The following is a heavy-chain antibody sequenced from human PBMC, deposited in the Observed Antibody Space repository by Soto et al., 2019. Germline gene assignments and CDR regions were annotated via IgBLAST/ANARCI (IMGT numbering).Heavy chain of an antibody. D-gene: IGHD6-6*01. CDR3: VACSSSSYYYYMDV. J-gene: IGHJ6*03. Sequence: GGSLRLSCAASGFTFDDYAMHWVRQAPGKGLEWVSGISWNSGSIGYADSVKGRFTISRDNAKNSLYLQMNSLRAEDTALYYCVACSSSSYYYYMDVWGKGTTVTVSS. V-gene: IGHV3-9*01. CDR1: GFTFDDYA. CDR2: ISWNSGSI.